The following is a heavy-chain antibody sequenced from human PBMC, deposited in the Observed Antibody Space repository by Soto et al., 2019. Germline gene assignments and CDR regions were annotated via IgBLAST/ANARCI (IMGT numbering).Heavy chain of an antibody. D-gene: IGHD6-19*01. V-gene: IGHV3-30-3*01. CDR3: ARDLTYSSDGWFDP. J-gene: IGHJ5*02. Sequence: GGSLRLSCAASGFTFSSYAMHWVRQAPGKGLEWVAVISYDGSNKYYADSVKGRFTISRDNSKNTLYPQMNSLRAEDTAVYYCARDLTYSSDGWFDPWGQGTLVTVSS. CDR1: GFTFSSYA. CDR2: ISYDGSNK.